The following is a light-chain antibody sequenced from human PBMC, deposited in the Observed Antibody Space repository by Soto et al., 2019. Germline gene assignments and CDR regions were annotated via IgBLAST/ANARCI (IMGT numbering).Light chain of an antibody. CDR1: QSVSSF. V-gene: IGKV3-11*01. J-gene: IGKJ3*01. CDR3: QHRSNWLGT. Sequence: EIVLTQSPATLSLCPGERATLSCRASQSVSSFLAWYQQKSGQTPRLLIYDASNRATGIPARFSGSGSGTDFTLTISSLEPEDFAVYYCQHRSNWLGTFGPGTKVDIK. CDR2: DAS.